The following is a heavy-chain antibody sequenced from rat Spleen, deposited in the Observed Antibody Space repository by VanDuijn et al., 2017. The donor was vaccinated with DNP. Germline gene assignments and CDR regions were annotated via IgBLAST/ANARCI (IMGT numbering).Heavy chain of an antibody. CDR2: IWTGGST. CDR1: GFSLTSYN. CDR3: ARDNSYIPLYWEFDF. Sequence: QVQLKESGPGLVQPSQTLSLTCTVSGFSLTSYNVHWVRQPTGKGLEWMGVIWTGGSTDYNSALKSRLSISRDTSKSQVFLKMHNLQTEDMATYDCARDNSYIPLYWEFDFGGPGTMVTVSS. J-gene: IGHJ1*01. V-gene: IGHV2-30*01. D-gene: IGHD1-2*01.